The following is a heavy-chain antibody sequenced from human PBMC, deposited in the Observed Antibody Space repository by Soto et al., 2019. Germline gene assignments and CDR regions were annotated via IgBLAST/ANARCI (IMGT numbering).Heavy chain of an antibody. CDR3: ARATYYYGSGSYPDY. CDR2: ISAYNGNT. J-gene: IGHJ4*02. Sequence: GASVKVSCKASGYTFTSHGISWVRQAPGQGLEWMGWISAYNGNTNYAQKLQGRVTMTTDTSTSTAYMELRSLRSDDTAVYYCARATYYYGSGSYPDYWGQGTLVTVSS. V-gene: IGHV1-18*04. CDR1: GYTFTSHG. D-gene: IGHD3-10*01.